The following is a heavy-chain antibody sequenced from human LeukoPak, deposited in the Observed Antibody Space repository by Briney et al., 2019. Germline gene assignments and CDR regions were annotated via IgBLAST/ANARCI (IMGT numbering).Heavy chain of an antibody. Sequence: GGSLRLSCAASGFTFSSYWMHWVRQAPGKGLVWVSRINSDGSSTSYADSVKGRFTISRDNFKNTLYLQMNSLRAEDTALYYCAKPSIAVRPYYMDVWGKGTTVTVSS. CDR1: GFTFSSYW. CDR2: INSDGSST. V-gene: IGHV3-74*01. CDR3: AKPSIAVRPYYMDV. D-gene: IGHD6-6*01. J-gene: IGHJ6*03.